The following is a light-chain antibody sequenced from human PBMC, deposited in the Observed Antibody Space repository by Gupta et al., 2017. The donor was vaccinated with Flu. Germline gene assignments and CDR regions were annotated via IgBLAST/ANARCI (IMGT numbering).Light chain of an antibody. J-gene: IGLJ2*01. CDR2: EVI. CDR1: SSDIGASNF. V-gene: IGLV2-8*01. CDR3: SSFACNNYVGVV. Sequence: QSALTQPPSACGSPGQPVSISCTGTSSDIGASNFVSWYQHHPGKAPKLIIYEVIERPSGVPYRFSGSKSGNPASLTVSWLQADDEAAYYCSSFACNNYVGVVFGRGTTLTVL.